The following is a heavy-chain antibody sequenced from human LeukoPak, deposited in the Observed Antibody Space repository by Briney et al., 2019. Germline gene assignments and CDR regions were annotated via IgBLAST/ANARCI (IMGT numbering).Heavy chain of an antibody. CDR3: ARADSSSWFD. J-gene: IGHJ4*02. D-gene: IGHD6-13*01. CDR2: IYYSGST. V-gene: IGHV4-59*01. CDR1: GGSISSYY. Sequence: KTSETLSLTCTVSGGSISSYYWSWIRQPPGKGLEWIGYIYYSGSTNYNPSLKSRVTISADMSKNQFSLKLSSVTAADTAVYYCARADSSSWFDWGQGTLVTVSS.